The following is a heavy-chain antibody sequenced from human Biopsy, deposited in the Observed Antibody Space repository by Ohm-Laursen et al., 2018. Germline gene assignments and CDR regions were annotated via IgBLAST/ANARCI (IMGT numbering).Heavy chain of an antibody. D-gene: IGHD1-26*01. J-gene: IGHJ4*02. CDR3: ARGPHSGSHSCFDY. CDR2: INPSGSTT. Sequence: SVKVSCKASGYSFTSYYIHWVRQAPGQGLEWMGMINPSGSTTSYPQIFQGRVTMTRDTSKSTVYMELSSLRSADTAIYYCARGPHSGSHSCFDYWGRGTLVTVSS. CDR1: GYSFTSYY. V-gene: IGHV1-46*01.